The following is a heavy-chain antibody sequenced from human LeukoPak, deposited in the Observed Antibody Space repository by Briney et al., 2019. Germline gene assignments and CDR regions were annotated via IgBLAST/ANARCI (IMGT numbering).Heavy chain of an antibody. Sequence: GGTLRLSCAASGFTFSSYGMHWVRQAPGNGLEWVSVISYDGSNKYYADPVKGRFTISRDNSKTTLYLQMNSLRAEDTAVYYCAKDFGRFGEFPDNWFDPWGQGTLVTVSS. CDR1: GFTFSSYG. V-gene: IGHV3-30*18. D-gene: IGHD3-10*01. CDR3: AKDFGRFGEFPDNWFDP. J-gene: IGHJ5*02. CDR2: ISYDGSNK.